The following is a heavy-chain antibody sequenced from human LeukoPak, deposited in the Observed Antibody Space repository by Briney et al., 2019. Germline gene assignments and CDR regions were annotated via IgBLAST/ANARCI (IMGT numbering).Heavy chain of an antibody. CDR3: ARDGQSGNIVVVPAAYLYHYYYYMDV. D-gene: IGHD2-2*01. J-gene: IGHJ6*03. V-gene: IGHV1-2*02. CDR1: GYTFTGYY. Sequence: VASVKVSCKASGYTFTGYYMHWVRQAPGQGLEWMGWINPNSGGTNYAQKFQGRVTMTRDTSISTAYMELSRLRSDDTAVYYCARDGQSGNIVVVPAAYLYHYYYYMDVWGKGTTVTVSS. CDR2: INPNSGGT.